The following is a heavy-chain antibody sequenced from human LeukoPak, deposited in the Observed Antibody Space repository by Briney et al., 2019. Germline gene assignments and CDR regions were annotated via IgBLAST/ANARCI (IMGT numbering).Heavy chain of an antibody. J-gene: IGHJ4*02. CDR1: GFTVSGNY. D-gene: IGHD6-13*01. CDR2: IYTAGSP. V-gene: IGHV3-53*01. Sequence: GGSLRLSCAASGFTVSGNYMSWVRPAPGKGLEWVSVIYTAGSPYNAASVKGRFTNSRDKYKNTLYLQMNTLRAEDTAVYFCAGGNSWPGLSYWGQGTLLTVSS. CDR3: AGGNSWPGLSY.